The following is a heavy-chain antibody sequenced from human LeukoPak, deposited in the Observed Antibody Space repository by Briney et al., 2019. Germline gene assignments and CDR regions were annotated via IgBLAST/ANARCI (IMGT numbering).Heavy chain of an antibody. D-gene: IGHD2-2*01. V-gene: IGHV4-4*07. CDR2: IYTSGST. J-gene: IGHJ3*02. CDR3: ARDGGYCSNTSCCPADAFDI. Sequence: PSETLSLTCTVSGGSISSYYWSWIRQPAGKGLEWIGRIYTSGSTNYNPSLKSRVTMSVDTSKNQFSLKLSSVTAADTAVYYCARDGGYCSNTSCCPADAFDIWGQGTMVTVSS. CDR1: GGSISSYY.